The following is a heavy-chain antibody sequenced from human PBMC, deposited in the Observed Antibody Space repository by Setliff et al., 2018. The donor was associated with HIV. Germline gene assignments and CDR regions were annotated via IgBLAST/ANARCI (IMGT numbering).Heavy chain of an antibody. CDR2: TTSNGRTN. J-gene: IGHJ4*02. Sequence: LRLSCAASGFTFSAYARTWVRQAPGKGLEWVSATTSNGRTNDYAESVRGRFILSRDNSGNTLYLKMTSLRAEDTAVYYCAGRSSGYHYVVYWGQGTLVTVSS. D-gene: IGHD3-22*01. V-gene: IGHV3-23*01. CDR1: GFTFSAYA. CDR3: AGRSSGYHYVVY.